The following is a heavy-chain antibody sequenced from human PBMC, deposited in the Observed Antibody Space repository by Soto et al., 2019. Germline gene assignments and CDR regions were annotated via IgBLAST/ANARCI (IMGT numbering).Heavy chain of an antibody. CDR2: IKSKTDGGTT. Sequence: EVQLVESGGGLVKPGGSLRLSCAASGFTFSNAWMSWVRQAPGKGLEWVGRIKSKTDGGTTDYAAHVKGRFTISRDDSKNTLYLQMNILKTEDPAVYYCTTDLIGSGSYYNPKCYFDSWGQGTLVTVSS. V-gene: IGHV3-15*01. CDR1: GFTFSNAW. CDR3: TTDLIGSGSYYNPKCYFDS. J-gene: IGHJ4*02. D-gene: IGHD3-10*01.